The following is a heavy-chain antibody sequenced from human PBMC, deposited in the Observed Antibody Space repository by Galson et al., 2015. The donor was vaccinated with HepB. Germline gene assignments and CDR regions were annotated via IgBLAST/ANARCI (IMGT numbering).Heavy chain of an antibody. CDR3: ARDISLGYCSSTSCYLDY. V-gene: IGHV3-21*01. J-gene: IGHJ4*02. D-gene: IGHD2-2*01. CDR1: GFTFSSYS. Sequence: SLRLSCAASGFTFSSYSMNWVRQAPGKGLEWVSSISSSSSYIYYADSVKGRFTISRDNAKNSLYLQMNSLRAEDTAVYYCARDISLGYCSSTSCYLDYWGQGTLVTVSS. CDR2: ISSSSSYI.